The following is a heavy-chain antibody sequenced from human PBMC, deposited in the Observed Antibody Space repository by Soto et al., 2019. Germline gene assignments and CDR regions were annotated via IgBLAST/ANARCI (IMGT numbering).Heavy chain of an antibody. CDR1: GFTFSSYA. Sequence: GGSLRLSCTASGFTFSSYAMGWVRQAPGKGLEWVSNIRGSGFNTYYADSVKGRFTISRDNSKNTLYLQMNSLRAEDTAIYYCAKDLIRGSFSTFDYWGQGTLVTVSS. V-gene: IGHV3-23*01. J-gene: IGHJ4*02. D-gene: IGHD1-26*01. CDR3: AKDLIRGSFSTFDY. CDR2: IRGSGFNT.